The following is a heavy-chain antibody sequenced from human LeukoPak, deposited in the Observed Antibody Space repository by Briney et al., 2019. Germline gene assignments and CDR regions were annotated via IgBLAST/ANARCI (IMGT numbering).Heavy chain of an antibody. J-gene: IGHJ4*02. CDR2: INHSGST. D-gene: IGHD3-10*01. CDR1: GGSISSYY. CDR3: ARGYNYGSGSYYDY. Sequence: SETLSLTCTVSGGSISSYYWSWIRQPPGKGLEWIGEINHSGSTNYNPSLKSRVTISVDTSKNQFSLKLSSVTAADTAVYYCARGYNYGSGSYYDYWGQGTLVTVSS. V-gene: IGHV4-34*01.